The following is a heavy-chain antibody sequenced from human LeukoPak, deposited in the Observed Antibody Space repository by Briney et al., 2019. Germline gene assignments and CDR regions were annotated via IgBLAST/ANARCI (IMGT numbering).Heavy chain of an antibody. D-gene: IGHD6-19*01. CDR1: GGTFSSYA. Sequence: SVKVSCKASGGTFSSYAISWVRQAPGQGLEWMGGIIPIFGTANYAQKFQGRVTITADESTSTAYMELSSLSSEDTAVYYCARATAVAGTLSSWGQGTLVTVSS. CDR3: ARATAVAGTLSS. J-gene: IGHJ4*02. V-gene: IGHV1-69*13. CDR2: IIPIFGTA.